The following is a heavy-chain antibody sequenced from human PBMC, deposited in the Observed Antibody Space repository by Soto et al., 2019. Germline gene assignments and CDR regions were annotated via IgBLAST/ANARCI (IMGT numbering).Heavy chain of an antibody. D-gene: IGHD1-1*01. V-gene: IGHV3-33*07. CDR1: VMTFNTNG. Sequence: WGSLRVSCASSVMTFNTNGMDWVRQARGKGLEWVAVIWYDGSKTAYSDSVKGRFTIARDNAKKTLYLQMNSVRDEDTAIYYCARDRSAGEYFYYGMDVWGQGTTVTVSS. CDR2: IWYDGSKT. J-gene: IGHJ6*01. CDR3: ARDRSAGEYFYYGMDV.